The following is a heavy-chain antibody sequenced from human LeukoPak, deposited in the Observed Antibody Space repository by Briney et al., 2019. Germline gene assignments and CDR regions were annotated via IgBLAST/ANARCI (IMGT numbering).Heavy chain of an antibody. V-gene: IGHV3-23*01. CDR3: AKDSMGGYYDTSRFDY. CDR1: GFTFSSYA. J-gene: IGHJ4*02. Sequence: PGGSLRLSCAASGFTFSSYAMSWVRQAPGKGLEWVSAISGSGGSTYYADSVKGRFTISRDNAKNSLYLQMNSLRAEDTAVYYCAKDSMGGYYDTSRFDYWGQGTLVAVSS. CDR2: ISGSGGST. D-gene: IGHD3-22*01.